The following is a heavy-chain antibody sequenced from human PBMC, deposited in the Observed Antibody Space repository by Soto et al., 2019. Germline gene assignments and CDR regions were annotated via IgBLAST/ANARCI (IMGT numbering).Heavy chain of an antibody. CDR1: GYTFTSYA. J-gene: IGHJ4*02. D-gene: IGHD1-26*01. V-gene: IGHV1-3*01. CDR3: ARDQAYSGSYYRY. Sequence: ASVKVSCKASGYTFTSYAMHWVRQAPGQRLEWMGWINGGNGNTKSSQKLQGRVTITRDTSANTAYMELSSLRSEDTAVYYCARDQAYSGSYYRYWGQGTLVTVSS. CDR2: INGGNGNT.